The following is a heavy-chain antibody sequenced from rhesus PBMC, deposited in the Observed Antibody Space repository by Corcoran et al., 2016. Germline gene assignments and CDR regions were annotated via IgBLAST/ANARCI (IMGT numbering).Heavy chain of an antibody. J-gene: IGHJ4*01. CDR1: GASISSNW. Sequence: QLQLQESGPGLVRASETLSLTCAVSGASISSNWWSWVRQSPGKGLEWIGRISGSNWNTNYNPSLKSRVIISTDTSKNQFSLNLRSVTAADTAVYHCAKGGSEFFDSWGQGVLVTVSS. CDR2: ISGSNWNT. V-gene: IGHV4-173*01. CDR3: AKGGSEFFDS.